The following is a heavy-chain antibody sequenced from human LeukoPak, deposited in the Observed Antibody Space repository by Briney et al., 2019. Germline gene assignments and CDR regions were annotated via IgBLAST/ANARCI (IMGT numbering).Heavy chain of an antibody. CDR3: AKGGYYGSGSYYNVPTFDY. J-gene: IGHJ4*02. D-gene: IGHD3-10*01. Sequence: GGSLRLSCAASGFTFNNYALTWVRQTPGKGLECVSAISGDGVSPYYADSVRGRFTISRDNSKNTLYLQMNSLRAEDTAVYYCAKGGYYGSGSYYNVPTFDYWGQGTLVTVSS. V-gene: IGHV3-23*01. CDR2: ISGDGVSP. CDR1: GFTFNNYA.